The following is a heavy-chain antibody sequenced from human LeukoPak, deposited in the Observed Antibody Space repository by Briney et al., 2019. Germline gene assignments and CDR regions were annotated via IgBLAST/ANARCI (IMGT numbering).Heavy chain of an antibody. Sequence: SETLSLTCAVYGGSFSGYYWSWIRQPPGKELEWIGEINHSGSTNYNPSLKSRVTISVDTSKNQFSLKLSSVTAADTAVYYCASDTSQYSSSDSRGTYWGQGTLVTVSS. D-gene: IGHD6-6*01. CDR2: INHSGST. CDR1: GGSFSGYY. CDR3: ASDTSQYSSSDSRGTY. J-gene: IGHJ4*02. V-gene: IGHV4-34*01.